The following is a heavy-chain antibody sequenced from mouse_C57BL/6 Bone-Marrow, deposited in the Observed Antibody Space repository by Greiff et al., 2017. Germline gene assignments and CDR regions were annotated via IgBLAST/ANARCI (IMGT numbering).Heavy chain of an antibody. CDR1: GYAFSSYW. J-gene: IGHJ2*01. D-gene: IGHD1-1*01. Sequence: QVQLKESGAELVKPGASVKISCKASGYAFSSYWMNWVKQRPGKGLEWLGQIYPGDGDTNYNGKFKGKATLTADKSSSTAYMQLSSLTSEDSAVYFCAREDYYYGLDYWGQGTTLTVSS. CDR3: AREDYYYGLDY. CDR2: IYPGDGDT. V-gene: IGHV1-80*01.